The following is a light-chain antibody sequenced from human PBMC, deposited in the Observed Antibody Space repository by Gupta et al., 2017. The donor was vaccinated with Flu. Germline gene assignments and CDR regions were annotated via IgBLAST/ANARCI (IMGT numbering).Light chain of an antibody. CDR1: QNVDIF. CDR3: QQRKHWPPLT. V-gene: IGKV3-11*01. J-gene: IGKJ4*01. CDR2: DAF. Sequence: ETVLTQSPATLSLSPGERATLSCRASQNVDIFLAWYQQKPGQAPRLLIYDAFNRATGIPARFSGSGSGTDFTLTISSLEPEDSAVYYCQQRKHWPPLTFGGGTKLEIK.